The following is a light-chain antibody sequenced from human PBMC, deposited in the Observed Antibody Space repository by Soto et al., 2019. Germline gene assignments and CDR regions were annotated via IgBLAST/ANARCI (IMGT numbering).Light chain of an antibody. J-gene: IGKJ1*01. CDR2: GTS. CDR3: QQSGASTAT. Sequence: EVVLTHSPGTLSLSPGERATLSCRASQTISSSDLAWYQHKPGQAPRLFIYGTSSRATGIPDRFSGSGSGTDFTLTVSRLEPEDFAVYYCQQSGASTATFGQGTKVEI. CDR1: QTISSSD. V-gene: IGKV3-20*01.